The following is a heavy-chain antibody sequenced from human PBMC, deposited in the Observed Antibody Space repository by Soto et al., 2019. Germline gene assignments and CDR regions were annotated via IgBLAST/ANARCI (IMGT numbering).Heavy chain of an antibody. D-gene: IGHD6-19*01. CDR2: IIPIFGTA. V-gene: IGHV1-69*01. Sequence: QVQLVQSGAEVKKPGSSVKVSCKASGGTFSSYAISWLRQAPGQGLEGMGGIIPIFGTANYAQKFQGRVTITADQSTSTDYMELSSLRSEDTAVYYCERVGLANLGTDYYYYYGMDGWGQWTTVTVSS. J-gene: IGHJ6*01. CDR3: ERVGLANLGTDYYYYYGMDG. CDR1: GGTFSSYA.